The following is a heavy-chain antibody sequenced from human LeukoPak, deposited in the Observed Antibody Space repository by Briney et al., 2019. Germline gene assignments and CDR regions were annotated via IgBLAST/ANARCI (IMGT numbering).Heavy chain of an antibody. CDR1: GFTFTTHW. CDR3: ARGKYGGYFIDY. D-gene: IGHD5-12*01. Sequence: EGSLRLSCGASGFTFTTHWIHWVRRAPGKGLVWVSRIKPDGSDTNYADSVKGRFTISRDNAKNTVYLQMNSLGAEDTAVYYCARGKYGGYFIDYWGQGTLVTVSS. J-gene: IGHJ4*02. V-gene: IGHV3-74*01. CDR2: IKPDGSDT.